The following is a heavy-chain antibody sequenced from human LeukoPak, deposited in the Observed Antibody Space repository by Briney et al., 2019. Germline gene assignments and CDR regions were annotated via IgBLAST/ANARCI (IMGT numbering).Heavy chain of an antibody. V-gene: IGHV1-69*05. CDR2: IIPIFGTA. J-gene: IGHJ4*02. D-gene: IGHD2-2*01. CDR1: GGTFSSYA. CDR3: ARAVVPAAISEYYFDY. Sequence: ASVKVSCKASGGTFSSYAISWVRQAPGQGLEWMGGIIPIFGTANYAQKFQGRVAITTDESTSTAYMELSSLRSEDTAVYYCARAVVPAAISEYYFDYWGQGTLVTVSS.